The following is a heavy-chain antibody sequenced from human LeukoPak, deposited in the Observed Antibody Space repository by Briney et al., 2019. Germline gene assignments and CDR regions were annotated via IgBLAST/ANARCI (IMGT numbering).Heavy chain of an antibody. V-gene: IGHV3-53*01. CDR3: ARDLAY. CDR2: IYRGGST. J-gene: IGHJ4*02. Sequence: GGSLGLSCAVSGFIVSSNHMSWVRQAPGKGLEWVSVIYRGGSTAYADSVKGRFTISRDNSKNTLYLQMNSLRVEDTAVYYCARDLAYWGQGTLVTVSS. CDR1: GFIVSSNH.